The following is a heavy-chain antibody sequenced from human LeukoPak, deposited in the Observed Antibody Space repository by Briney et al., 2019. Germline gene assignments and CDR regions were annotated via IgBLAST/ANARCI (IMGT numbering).Heavy chain of an antibody. CDR3: ARSRGYSSSWYLPINWFDP. J-gene: IGHJ5*02. D-gene: IGHD6-13*01. V-gene: IGHV7-4-1*02. Sequence: ASVKVSCKASGFTFTTYAMNGVRQAPGQGLEWMGWINTNTGNPTYAQGFTGRFVFSLDTSVSTAYLQISSLKAEDTAVYYCARSRGYSSSWYLPINWFDPWGQGTLVTVSS. CDR2: INTNTGNP. CDR1: GFTFTTYA.